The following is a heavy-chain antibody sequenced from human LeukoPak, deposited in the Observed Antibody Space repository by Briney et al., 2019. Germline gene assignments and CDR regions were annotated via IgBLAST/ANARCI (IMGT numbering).Heavy chain of an antibody. J-gene: IGHJ3*02. V-gene: IGHV4-34*01. CDR1: VGSFSGYY. CDR3: ARGGNAFDI. Sequence: PSETLSLTCAVYVGSFSGYYWSWIRQPPGKGLEWIGEINHSGSTNYNPTLKSRVTISVDTSKNQFSLTLSSVTAADTAVYYCARGGNAFDIWGQGTMVTVSS. CDR2: INHSGST.